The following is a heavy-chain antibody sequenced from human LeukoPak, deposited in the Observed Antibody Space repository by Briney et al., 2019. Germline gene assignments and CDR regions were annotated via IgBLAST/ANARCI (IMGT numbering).Heavy chain of an antibody. CDR3: AGVVGGGYFDL. CDR2: IYYSGGT. J-gene: IGHJ2*01. Sequence: SETLSLTCTVSGGSISSSYWSWIRQPPGKGLDWIGYIYYSGGTNYNPSLKSRVTISVDTSKNQFSLKLNSVTAADTAVYYCAGVVGGGYFDLWGRGTLVTVSS. V-gene: IGHV4-59*01. D-gene: IGHD1-26*01. CDR1: GGSISSSY.